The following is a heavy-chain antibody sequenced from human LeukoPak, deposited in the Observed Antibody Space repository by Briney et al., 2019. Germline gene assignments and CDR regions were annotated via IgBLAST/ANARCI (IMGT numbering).Heavy chain of an antibody. CDR1: GFTFSSYW. J-gene: IGHJ4*02. D-gene: IGHD3-22*01. V-gene: IGHV3-7*01. CDR2: IKQDGSEK. CDR3: ARWDYYGDY. Sequence: QPGGSLRLSCAASGFTFSSYWMSWVRQAPGKGLEWVASIKQDGSEKYYVDSVEGRFTIPRDNAKNSLFLQMSSLRADDTAVYYCARWDYYGDYWGQGALVTVSS.